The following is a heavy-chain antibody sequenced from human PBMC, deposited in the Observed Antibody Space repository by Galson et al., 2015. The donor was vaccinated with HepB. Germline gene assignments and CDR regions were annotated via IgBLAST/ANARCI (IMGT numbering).Heavy chain of an antibody. CDR3: AKARYYDSSSYHSPGY. D-gene: IGHD3-22*01. Sequence: SLRLSCAASGFTFSGYAMSWVRQAPGKGLEWVSAISGSGGSTYYADSVKGRFAISRDNSQNTLYLQMNSLGAEDTAVYYCAKARYYDSSSYHSPGYWGQGTLVTVSS. V-gene: IGHV3-23*01. CDR2: ISGSGGST. J-gene: IGHJ4*02. CDR1: GFTFSGYA.